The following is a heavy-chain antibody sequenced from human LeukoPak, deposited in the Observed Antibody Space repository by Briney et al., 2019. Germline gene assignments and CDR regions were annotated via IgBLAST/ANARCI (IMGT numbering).Heavy chain of an antibody. D-gene: IGHD2-2*01. CDR3: AKACSSTSCYSDY. V-gene: IGHV3-23*01. CDR1: GFTFNSYA. Sequence: GGSLRLSCAASGFTFNSYAMSWVRQAPGKGLEWVSAISGSGGSTYYADSVKGRFTISRDNSKNTLYLQMNSLRAEDTAVYYCAKACSSTSCYSDYWGQGTLVTVSS. J-gene: IGHJ4*02. CDR2: ISGSGGST.